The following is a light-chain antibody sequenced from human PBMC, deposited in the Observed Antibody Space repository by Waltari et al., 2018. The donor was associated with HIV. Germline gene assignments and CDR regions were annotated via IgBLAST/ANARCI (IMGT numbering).Light chain of an antibody. CDR3: QESYKSPWT. CDR2: WAS. J-gene: IGKJ1*01. V-gene: IGKV4-1*01. Sequence: VMTQSPDSLPVSLVARASTDSWSSQSLLYRSDNRNYLGWFQQKPGQPPRLLNYWASTRGYGVHTRFRASLSGTNVTLNSSSLQAEDVATYYCQESYKSPWTFGQGTKV. CDR1: QSLLYRSDNRNY.